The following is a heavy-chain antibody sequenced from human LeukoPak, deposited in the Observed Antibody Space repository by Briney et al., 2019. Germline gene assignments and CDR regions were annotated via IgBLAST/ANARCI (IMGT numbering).Heavy chain of an antibody. CDR3: ANPARDFADSGAITW. CDR2: INHSGIT. D-gene: IGHD4-17*01. CDR1: GGFFSYYY. V-gene: IGHV4-34*01. J-gene: IGHJ4*02. Sequence: SETLSLTCAVYGGFFSYYYWSWIRQPPGKGLEWIGEINHSGITNYNPSLKSRVTISADTSKNQFSLKLTSVTAADTAVYYCANPARDFADSGAITWWGQGTLVTVSS.